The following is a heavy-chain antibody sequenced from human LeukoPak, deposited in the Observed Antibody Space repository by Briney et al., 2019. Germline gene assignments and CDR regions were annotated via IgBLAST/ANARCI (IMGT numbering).Heavy chain of an antibody. J-gene: IGHJ5*02. CDR2: ISYDGSNK. Sequence: GGSLRLSCAASGFTFSNYSMAWVRQAPGKGLEWVAVISYDGSNKYYADSVKGRFTISRDNSKNTPYLQMNSLRAEDTAVYYCARAAGSFSYNWFDPWGQGTLVTVSS. CDR1: GFTFSNYS. D-gene: IGHD3-3*01. CDR3: ARAAGSFSYNWFDP. V-gene: IGHV3-30*03.